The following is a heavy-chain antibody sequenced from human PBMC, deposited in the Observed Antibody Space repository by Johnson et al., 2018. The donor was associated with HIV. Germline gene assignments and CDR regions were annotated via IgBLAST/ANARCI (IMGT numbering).Heavy chain of an antibody. CDR3: ARERYGSQAIDAFDI. V-gene: IGHV3-23*04. CDR1: GFTFSSYA. J-gene: IGHJ3*02. CDR2: ITGSGGST. D-gene: IGHD4-17*01. Sequence: VQLVESGGDLVQPGGSLRLSCAASGFTFSSYAMSWVRQAPGKGLEWVSSITGSGGSTYYADSVKGRCTISRDNSKNTLYLQMNSLRTEDTAVYYCARERYGSQAIDAFDIWGQGTMVTVSS.